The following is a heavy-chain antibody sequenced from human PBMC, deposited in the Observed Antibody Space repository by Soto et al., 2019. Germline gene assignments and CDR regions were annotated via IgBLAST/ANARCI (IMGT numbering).Heavy chain of an antibody. V-gene: IGHV3-30-3*01. J-gene: IGHJ4*02. CDR3: ASLGSGPMVRVRGRAW. Sequence: QVQLVESGGGVVQPGRSLRLSCAASGFTFSSYAMHWVRQAPGKGLEWVAVISYDGSNKYYADSVKGRFTISRDNCKNSLYLQMNSLRAEDTAVYYCASLGSGPMVRVRGRAWGGQGTLVTVSS. D-gene: IGHD3-10*01. CDR2: ISYDGSNK. CDR1: GFTFSSYA.